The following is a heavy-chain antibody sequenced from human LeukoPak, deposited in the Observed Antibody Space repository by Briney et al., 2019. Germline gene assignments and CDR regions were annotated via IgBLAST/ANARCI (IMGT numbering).Heavy chain of an antibody. Sequence: GGSLRLSCAASGFTVSSNYMSWVRQAPGKGLEWVSVIYSGSSTYYADSVKGRFTISRDNSKNTLYLQMNSLRAEDTAVYYCARDPLPDDATTSKNWGQGTLVTVSS. CDR2: IYSGSST. V-gene: IGHV3-53*01. CDR1: GFTVSSNY. CDR3: ARDPLPDDATTSKN. D-gene: IGHD1-1*01. J-gene: IGHJ4*02.